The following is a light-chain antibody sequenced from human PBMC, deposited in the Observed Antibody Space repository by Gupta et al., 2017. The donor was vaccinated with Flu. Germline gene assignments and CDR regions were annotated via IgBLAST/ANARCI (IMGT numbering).Light chain of an antibody. CDR3: MQGAHWPWA. Sequence: ISCRTSQSLVYSDGNTVLHWFQQRPGQSPRRLIYLVSHRDSGVPDRFSGSGSGTDFTLKISRVEAEDVGVYFCMQGAHWPWAFDQGTKVEIK. CDR1: QSLVYSDGNTV. J-gene: IGKJ1*01. V-gene: IGKV2-30*01. CDR2: LVS.